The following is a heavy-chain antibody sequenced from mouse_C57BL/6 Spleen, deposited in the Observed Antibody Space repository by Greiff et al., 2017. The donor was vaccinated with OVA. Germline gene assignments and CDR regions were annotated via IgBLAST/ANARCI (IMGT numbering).Heavy chain of an antibody. CDR3: ARERVYYYGSRRAYYAMDY. J-gene: IGHJ4*01. D-gene: IGHD1-1*01. Sequence: VQGVESGPGLVAPSQSLSITCTVSGFSLSSYGVHWVRQPPGKGLEWLVVIWSDGSTTYNSALKSRLSISKDNSKSQVFLKMNSLQTDDTAMYYCARERVYYYGSRRAYYAMDYWGQGTSVTVSS. V-gene: IGHV2-6*03. CDR2: IWSDGST. CDR1: GFSLSSYG.